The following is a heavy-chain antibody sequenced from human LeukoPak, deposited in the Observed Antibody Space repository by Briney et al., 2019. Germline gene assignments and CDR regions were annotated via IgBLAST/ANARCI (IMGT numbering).Heavy chain of an antibody. V-gene: IGHV4-59*01. J-gene: IGHJ5*02. Sequence: SETLSLTCTVSGGSISSYYWSWIRQPPGKGLEWIGYIYYSGSTNYNPSLKSRGTISVDTSKNQFSLKLSSVTAADTAVYYCARGPVVVPAAMRVRWFDPWGQGTLVTVSS. CDR2: IYYSGST. CDR1: GGSISSYY. D-gene: IGHD2-2*01. CDR3: ARGPVVVPAAMRVRWFDP.